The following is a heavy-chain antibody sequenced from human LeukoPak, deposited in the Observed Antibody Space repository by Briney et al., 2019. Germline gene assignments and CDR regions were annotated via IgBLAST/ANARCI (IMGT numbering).Heavy chain of an antibody. CDR1: GGSISSYY. V-gene: IGHV4-4*09. Sequence: PSETLSLTCTVSGGSISSYYWSWIRQPPGKGLEWIGYIYTSGSTNYNPSLKGRVTISVDTSKNQFSLKLSSVTAADTAVYYCARHWGKYSSVDPWGQGTLVTVSS. D-gene: IGHD6-25*01. J-gene: IGHJ5*02. CDR2: IYTSGST. CDR3: ARHWGKYSSVDP.